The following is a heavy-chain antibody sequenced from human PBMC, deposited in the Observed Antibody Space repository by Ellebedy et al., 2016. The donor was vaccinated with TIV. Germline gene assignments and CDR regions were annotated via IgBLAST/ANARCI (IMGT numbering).Heavy chain of an antibody. CDR2: IYYSGST. CDR3: ARLMKTWFDP. Sequence: SETLSLTXTVSGGSISSSSYYWGWIRQPPGKGLEWIGSIYYSGSTYYNPSLKSRVTISVDTSQNQFSLKLSSVTAADTAVYYCARLMKTWFDPWGQGTLVTVSS. J-gene: IGHJ5*02. D-gene: IGHD2-8*01. V-gene: IGHV4-39*01. CDR1: GGSISSSSYY.